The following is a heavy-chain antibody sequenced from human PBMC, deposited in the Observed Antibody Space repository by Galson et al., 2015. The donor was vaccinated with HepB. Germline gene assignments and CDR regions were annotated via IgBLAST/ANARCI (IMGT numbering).Heavy chain of an antibody. CDR1: GYTFTSYD. CDR2: MNPNSGNT. CDR3: ASARGSGSYWPLVSYYYYMDV. D-gene: IGHD3-10*01. Sequence: SVKVSCKASGYTFTSYDINWVRQATGQGLEWMGWMNPNSGNTGYAQKFQGRVTMTRNTSISTAYLELSSLRSEDTAVYYCASARGSGSYWPLVSYYYYMDVWGKGTTVTVSS. V-gene: IGHV1-8*01. J-gene: IGHJ6*03.